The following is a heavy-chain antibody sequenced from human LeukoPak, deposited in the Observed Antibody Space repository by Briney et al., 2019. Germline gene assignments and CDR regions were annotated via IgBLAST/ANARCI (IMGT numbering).Heavy chain of an antibody. CDR3: ARDRALWFGEAYGMDV. Sequence: PGRSLRLSCAASGSTFSSYAMHWVRQAPGKGLEWVSVIYSGGSTYYADSVKGRFTISRDNSKNTLYLQMNSLRAEDTAVYYCARDRALWFGEAYGMDVWGQGTTVTVSS. V-gene: IGHV3-66*01. CDR2: IYSGGST. CDR1: GSTFSSYA. J-gene: IGHJ6*02. D-gene: IGHD3-10*01.